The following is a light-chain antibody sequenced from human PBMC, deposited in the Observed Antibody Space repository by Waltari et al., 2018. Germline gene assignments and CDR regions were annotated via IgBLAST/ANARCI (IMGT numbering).Light chain of an antibody. V-gene: IGKV4-1*01. Sequence: DIVMTQSPDSLAVSLGARATINCKYSQSVLYSSNNKNYLAWYQQKPGQPPKLLIYWASTRESGVPDRFSGSGSGTDFTLTISSLQAEDVAVYYCQQYYSTLMYTFGQGTKLEIK. CDR3: QQYYSTLMYT. J-gene: IGKJ2*01. CDR1: QSVLYSSNNKNY. CDR2: WAS.